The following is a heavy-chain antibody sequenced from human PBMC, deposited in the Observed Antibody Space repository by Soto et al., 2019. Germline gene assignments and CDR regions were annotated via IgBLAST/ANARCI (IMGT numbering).Heavy chain of an antibody. CDR1: GFTFSTYA. D-gene: IGHD2-2*01. CDR3: AKDGYCSSTSCYAGFDY. V-gene: IGHV3-23*01. CDR2: TSGSGGST. Sequence: EVQLLESGGGLVQPGGSLRLSCAASGFTFSTYAMSWVRQPRGKGLEWVSGTSGSGGSTYYADSVKGRFTISRDSSRNTRYLQMISLRAEDTAVYYCAKDGYCSSTSCYAGFDYWGQGTLVTVSS. J-gene: IGHJ4*02.